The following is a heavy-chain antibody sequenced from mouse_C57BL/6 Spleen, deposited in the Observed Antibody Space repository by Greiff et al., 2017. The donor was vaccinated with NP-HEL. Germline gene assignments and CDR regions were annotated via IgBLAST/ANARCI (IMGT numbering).Heavy chain of an antibody. CDR1: GFTFTDYY. CDR2: IRNKANGYTT. J-gene: IGHJ4*01. Sequence: EVKLMESGGGLVQPGGSLSLSCAASGFTFTDYYMSWVRQPPGKALEWLGFIRNKANGYTTEYSASVKGRFTISRDNSQSILYLQMNALRAEDSATYYCARYPFYYGYDGLAMDYWGQGTSVTVSS. D-gene: IGHD2-2*01. V-gene: IGHV7-3*01. CDR3: ARYPFYYGYDGLAMDY.